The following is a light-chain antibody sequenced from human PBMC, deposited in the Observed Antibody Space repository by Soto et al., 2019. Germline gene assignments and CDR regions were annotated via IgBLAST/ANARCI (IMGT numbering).Light chain of an antibody. CDR1: SSDVDDYRY. J-gene: IGLJ1*01. CDR2: DGT. Sequence: QSVLAQPRSVSGYPGQLLTISCTGTSSDVDDYRYVSWYQQYPGKAPKLVIYDGTKRPSGVPDRFSGSNSGNTASLTISGLQAGDEADYHSCSYVTTPEIFGTGTKV. V-gene: IGLV2-11*01. CDR3: CSYVTTPEI.